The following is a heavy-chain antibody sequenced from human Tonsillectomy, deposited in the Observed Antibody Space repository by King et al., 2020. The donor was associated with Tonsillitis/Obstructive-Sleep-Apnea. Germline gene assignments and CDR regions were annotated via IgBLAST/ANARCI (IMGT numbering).Heavy chain of an antibody. J-gene: IGHJ2*01. CDR2: IYPGDSYGDSDW. D-gene: IGHD3-3*01. V-gene: IGHV5-51*01. Sequence: EVQLVESGAEVKKAGESLKISCKASGYSFSRYWIGWVRQTPEKGLEWMGIIYPGDSYGDSDWTYSPSFQGQGTISAVNTISTAYLQWSSLNASDTAMYYCVRQDDSAHLHWYFDVWGRGTLVTVSS. CDR3: VRQDDSAHLHWYFDV. CDR1: GYSFSRYW.